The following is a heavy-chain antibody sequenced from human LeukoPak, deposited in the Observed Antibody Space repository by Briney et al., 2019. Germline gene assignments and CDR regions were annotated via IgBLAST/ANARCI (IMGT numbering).Heavy chain of an antibody. J-gene: IGHJ4*02. CDR3: ARGKTISNYYDSSDYFY. CDR2: INPNSGGT. V-gene: IGHV1-2*02. Sequence: ASVKVSCKASGYTFTGYYMHWVRQAPGQGLEWMGWINPNSGGTNYAQKFQGRVTMTSDTSTTTVYMEVSSLRSEDTAVYYCARGKTISNYYDSSDYFYWGQGTLVTVSS. CDR1: GYTFTGYY. D-gene: IGHD3-22*01.